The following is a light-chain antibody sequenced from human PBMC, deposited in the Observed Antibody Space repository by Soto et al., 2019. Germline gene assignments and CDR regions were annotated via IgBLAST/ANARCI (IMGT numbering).Light chain of an antibody. CDR3: HQYDILPPGT. V-gene: IGKV1-33*01. CDR2: DAS. J-gene: IGKJ2*02. Sequence: DIQMTQSPSSLSTSVGDRVTITCQASQDISTFLNWYQQKPGKAPKLLIYDASILETGVPSRFSGSGSGTHFTFSISSLQPEDIGTYYCHQYDILPPGTFGQGTRLEIK. CDR1: QDISTF.